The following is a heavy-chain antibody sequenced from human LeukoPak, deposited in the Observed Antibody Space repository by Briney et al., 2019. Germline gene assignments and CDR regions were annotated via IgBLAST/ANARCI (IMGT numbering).Heavy chain of an antibody. CDR2: IKSKTDGGTT. Sequence: GGSLRLSCAASGFTFSNAWMSWVRQAPGKGLEWVGRIKSKTDGGTTDYAAPVKGRFIISRDDSKNTLYLQMNSLKTEDTAVYYCITETGKWLRFLARESRYYYYYYMDVWGKGTTVTISS. V-gene: IGHV3-15*01. D-gene: IGHD5-12*01. CDR1: GFTFSNAW. CDR3: ITETGKWLRFLARESRYYYYYYMDV. J-gene: IGHJ6*03.